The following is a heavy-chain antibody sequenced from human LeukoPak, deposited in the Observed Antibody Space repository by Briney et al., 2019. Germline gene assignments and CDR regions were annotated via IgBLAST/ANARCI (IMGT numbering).Heavy chain of an antibody. CDR3: AKDRWVVAVPVAFDI. V-gene: IGHV3-9*01. D-gene: IGHD2-15*01. CDR2: ISWNSGSI. J-gene: IGHJ3*02. CDR1: GFTFDDYA. Sequence: SLRLSCAASGFTFDDYAMHWVRHAPGKGLEWVSGISWNSGSIGYADSVKGRFTISRDNAKNSLYLQMNSLRAEDTALYYCAKDRWVVAVPVAFDIWGQGTMVTVSS.